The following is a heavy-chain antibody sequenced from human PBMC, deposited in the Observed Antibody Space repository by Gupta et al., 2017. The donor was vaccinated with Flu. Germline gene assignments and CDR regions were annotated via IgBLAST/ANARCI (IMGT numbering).Heavy chain of an antibody. V-gene: IGHV1-46*01. D-gene: IGHD2-21*01. CDR1: GYIFIRSY. Sequence: QVRLVQSGAEVKKLGASVKVSCRASGYIFIRSYISWLRLAPGQGPQWMGIVDPAGGGTTYARFFRDRLTLTTDSSTNTVYLELSSLTSDDTAVYYCARDRQTENIPALLTDFWGQGTLVTVS. CDR3: ARDRQTENIPALLTDF. CDR2: VDPAGGGT. J-gene: IGHJ4*01.